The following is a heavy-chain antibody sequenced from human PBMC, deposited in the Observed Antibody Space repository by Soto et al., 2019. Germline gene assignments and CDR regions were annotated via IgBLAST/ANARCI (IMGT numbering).Heavy chain of an antibody. CDR3: ASYRAGYDFWSGYFDY. CDR2: IWYDGSNK. CDR1: GFTFSSYG. J-gene: IGHJ4*02. D-gene: IGHD3-3*01. Sequence: ESGGGVVQPGRSLRLSCAASGFTFSSYGMHWVRQAPGKGLEWVAVIWYDGSNKYYADSVKGRFTISRDNSKNTLYLQMNSLRAEDTAVYYCASYRAGYDFWSGYFDYWGQGTLVTVSS. V-gene: IGHV3-33*01.